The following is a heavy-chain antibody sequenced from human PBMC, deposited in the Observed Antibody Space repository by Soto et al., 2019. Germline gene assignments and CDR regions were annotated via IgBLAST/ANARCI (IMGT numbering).Heavy chain of an antibody. D-gene: IGHD2-8*01. CDR2: ISNDGSNK. J-gene: IGHJ5*02. CDR1: GFAFSSYV. Sequence: GGSLRLSCAASGFAFSSYVMHWVRQAPGKGLEWVAVISNDGSNKYYADSVKGRFTISRDNSKNTLYLQVNSLRAEDTAVYYCAKAGGKVSTPFDPWGPGTMLTVYS. V-gene: IGHV3-30*18. CDR3: AKAGGKVSTPFDP.